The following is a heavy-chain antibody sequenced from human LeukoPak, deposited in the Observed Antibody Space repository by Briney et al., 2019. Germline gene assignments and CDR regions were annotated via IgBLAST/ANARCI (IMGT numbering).Heavy chain of an antibody. Sequence: GESLKISCKGSGYSFTSYWISWVRQMPGKGLEWMGRIDTSDSYTNYSPSFQGHVTISADKSISTAYLQWSSLKASDTAMYYCARHELWFGELRGDDAFDIWGQGTMVTVSS. J-gene: IGHJ3*02. CDR2: IDTSDSYT. CDR1: GYSFTSYW. V-gene: IGHV5-10-1*01. D-gene: IGHD3-10*01. CDR3: ARHELWFGELRGDDAFDI.